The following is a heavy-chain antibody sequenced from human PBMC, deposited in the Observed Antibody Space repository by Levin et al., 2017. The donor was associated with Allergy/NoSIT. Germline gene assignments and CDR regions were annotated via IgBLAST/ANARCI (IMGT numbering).Heavy chain of an antibody. J-gene: IGHJ3*02. CDR1: GFPFSSFE. CDR3: ARDHRGDGYISNAFDI. D-gene: IGHD5-24*01. Sequence: GGSLRLSCAASGFPFSSFEMNWVRQAPGKGLEWISYISSRGSTIYYGDSVKGRYSISRENAKNSMYLQMNSLIAEDTAVYYCARDHRGDGYISNAFDIWGQGTMVTVSS. CDR2: ISSRGSTI. V-gene: IGHV3-48*03.